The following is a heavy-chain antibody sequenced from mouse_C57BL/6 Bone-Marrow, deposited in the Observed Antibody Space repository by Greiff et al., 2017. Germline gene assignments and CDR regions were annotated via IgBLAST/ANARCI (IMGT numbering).Heavy chain of an antibody. Sequence: EVMLVESGGGLVQPGGSLSLSCAASGFTFPDYYMSWVRQPPGTALEWLGFIRNKANGYTTEYSASVKGRFTISRDNSQSFLYLQMNALRAEDSATYYCARFYYYGSSYVAWFAYWGQGTLVTVSA. D-gene: IGHD1-1*01. CDR1: GFTFPDYY. CDR3: ARFYYYGSSYVAWFAY. J-gene: IGHJ3*01. V-gene: IGHV7-3*01. CDR2: IRNKANGYTT.